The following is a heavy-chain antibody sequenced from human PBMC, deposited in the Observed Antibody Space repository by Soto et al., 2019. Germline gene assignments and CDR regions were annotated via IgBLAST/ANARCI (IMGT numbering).Heavy chain of an antibody. Sequence: PGEPLKISCKGSGYSFTSYWIGWVRQMSGKGLEWMGIIYPGDSDTRYSPSFQGQVTISADKSISTAYLQWSSLKASDTAMYYCARSDSGSGSYYRVIDYWGQGTLVTVSS. V-gene: IGHV5-51*01. CDR1: GYSFTSYW. CDR3: ARSDSGSGSYYRVIDY. J-gene: IGHJ4*02. CDR2: IYPGDSDT. D-gene: IGHD3-10*01.